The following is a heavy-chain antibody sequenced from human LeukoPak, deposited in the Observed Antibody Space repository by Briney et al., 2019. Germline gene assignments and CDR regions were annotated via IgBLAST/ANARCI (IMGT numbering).Heavy chain of an antibody. Sequence: TSETLSLTCAVSDYSISNAYYWGWIRQPPGKGREWIGSISHGGSTHYNASLKSRVTISLAASKNQFSLRLSSVTAADTAVYYCARQADVPSSIGYFDFWGQGAPVTVSS. CDR2: ISHGGST. D-gene: IGHD2/OR15-2a*01. CDR3: ARQADVPSSIGYFDF. J-gene: IGHJ4*02. CDR1: DYSISNAYY. V-gene: IGHV4-38-2*01.